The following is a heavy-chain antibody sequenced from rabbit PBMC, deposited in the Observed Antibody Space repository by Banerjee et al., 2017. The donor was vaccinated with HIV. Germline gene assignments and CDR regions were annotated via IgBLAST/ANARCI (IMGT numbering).Heavy chain of an antibody. V-gene: IGHV1S40*01. Sequence: QSLEESGGDLVKPGASLTLTCTASGFSFSSSYWICWVRQAPGKGLEWIACIYAGSSGNTYYASWAKGRFTISKTSSTTVTLQMTSLTAADTATYFCARNSGSRSGYLDWLDLWGPGTLVTVS. CDR3: ARNSGSRSGYLDWLDL. CDR2: IYAGSSGNT. D-gene: IGHD1-1*01. J-gene: IGHJ5*01. CDR1: GFSFSSSYW.